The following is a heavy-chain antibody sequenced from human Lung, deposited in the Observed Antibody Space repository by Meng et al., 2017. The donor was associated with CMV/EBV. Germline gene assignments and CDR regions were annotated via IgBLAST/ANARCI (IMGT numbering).Heavy chain of an antibody. CDR3: IRNDYSNY. V-gene: IGHV3-15*01. Sequence: VVMVDSGCGCVKAWASRRLSCAASGFTFSNAVMSWVREAPGTGLEWVGRIKSKTDGGTTDYAAPVKGRFTISRDDSKNTPYPQMNSLKTEDTAVYYCIRNDYSNYWGQGTLVTVSS. CDR2: IKSKTDGGTT. D-gene: IGHD4-11*01. CDR1: GFTFSNAV. J-gene: IGHJ4*02.